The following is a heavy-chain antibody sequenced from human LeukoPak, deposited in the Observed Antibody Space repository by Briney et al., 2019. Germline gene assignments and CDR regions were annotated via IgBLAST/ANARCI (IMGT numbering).Heavy chain of an antibody. V-gene: IGHV1-18*01. CDR3: ARVVGAAAGYYYYGMDV. Sequence: ASVNVSCKASGYTFTSYGISWVRQAPGQGLEWMGWISAYNGNTNYAQKLQGRVTMTTDTSTSTAYMELRSLRSDDTAVYYCARVVGAAAGYYYYGMDVWGQGTTVTVSS. D-gene: IGHD6-13*01. CDR2: ISAYNGNT. J-gene: IGHJ6*02. CDR1: GYTFTSYG.